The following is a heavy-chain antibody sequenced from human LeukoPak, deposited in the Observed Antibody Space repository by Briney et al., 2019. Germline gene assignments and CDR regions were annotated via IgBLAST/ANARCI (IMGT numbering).Heavy chain of an antibody. CDR3: ARSTMSKNFDY. J-gene: IGHJ4*02. V-gene: IGHV3-48*03. CDR1: GFTFSSYE. CDR2: ISSSGSTI. D-gene: IGHD3-10*02. Sequence: PGGSLRLSCAASGFTFSSYEMNWVRQAPGKGLEWVSYISSSGSTIYYADSVKGRFTISRDNAKTSLYLQMNSLRAEDTAVYYCARSTMSKNFDYWGQGTLVTVSS.